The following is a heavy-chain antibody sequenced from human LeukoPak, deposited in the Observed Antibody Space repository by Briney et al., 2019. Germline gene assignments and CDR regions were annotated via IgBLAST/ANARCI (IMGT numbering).Heavy chain of an antibody. CDR2: IHHSGTT. Sequence: PSGTLSLTCAVSGGSITTTNWWTWVRQPPGKGLEWIGEIHHSGTTHYNPSLKTRVTISVDNSKNQFSLKLTSMTAADTAVYYCARGHSNNWFDPWGQGTLVTVSS. J-gene: IGHJ5*02. CDR1: GGSITTTNW. V-gene: IGHV4-4*02. CDR3: ARGHSNNWFDP. D-gene: IGHD6-13*01.